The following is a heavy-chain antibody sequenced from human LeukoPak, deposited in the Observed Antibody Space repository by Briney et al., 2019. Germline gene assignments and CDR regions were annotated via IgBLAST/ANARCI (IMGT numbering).Heavy chain of an antibody. CDR3: ATTVTTYFGYFDY. V-gene: IGHV3-11*01. CDR2: ISSSGSTI. CDR1: GFTFSDYY. J-gene: IGHJ4*02. D-gene: IGHD4-17*01. Sequence: GGSLRLSCAASGFTFSDYYMSWIRQAPGKGLEWVSYISSSGSTIYYADSVKGRFTISRDNAKDSLYLQMNSLRAEDTAVYYCATTVTTYFGYFDYWGQGTLVTVSS.